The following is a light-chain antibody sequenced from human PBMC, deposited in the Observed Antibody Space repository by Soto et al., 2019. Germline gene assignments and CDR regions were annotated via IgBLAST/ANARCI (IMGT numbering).Light chain of an antibody. V-gene: IGKV3-11*01. CDR2: EAS. Sequence: EIVLTQSPATLSASPGERATLSCRASQTVGVRLAWYQHKPGQAPRLLIYEASNRAAGVPGRFSGSGSGTDFTLTISSLQPEDFATYFCHQKYRLPRTFGQGTKVDIK. CDR3: HQKYRLPRT. CDR1: QTVGVR. J-gene: IGKJ1*01.